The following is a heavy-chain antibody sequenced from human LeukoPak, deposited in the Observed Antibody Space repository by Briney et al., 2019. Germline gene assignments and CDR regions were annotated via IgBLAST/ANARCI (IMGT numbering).Heavy chain of an antibody. CDR2: ISSSSSYI. CDR3: ASISGYCSSTSCSPFDY. J-gene: IGHJ4*02. Sequence: GGSLRLSCAASGFTFSSYSMNWVRQAPGKGLEWVSSISSSSSYIYYADSVKGRFTISRDNAKNSLYLQMNSLRAEDTAVYYCASISGYCSSTSCSPFDYWGQGTLVTVSS. D-gene: IGHD2-2*01. CDR1: GFTFSSYS. V-gene: IGHV3-21*01.